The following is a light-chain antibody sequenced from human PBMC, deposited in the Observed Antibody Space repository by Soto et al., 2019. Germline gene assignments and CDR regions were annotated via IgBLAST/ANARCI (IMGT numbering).Light chain of an antibody. Sequence: QSALTQPASVSGSPGQSITISCTGTSSDVGSYNLVSWYQQHPGKAPKLMIYEVSKRPSGVSNRFSGSKSGNTASLTISGLQDEDETDYYCCSYAGSSTFVVFGRGTKVTVL. V-gene: IGLV2-23*02. CDR1: SSDVGSYNL. CDR2: EVS. J-gene: IGLJ2*01. CDR3: CSYAGSSTFVV.